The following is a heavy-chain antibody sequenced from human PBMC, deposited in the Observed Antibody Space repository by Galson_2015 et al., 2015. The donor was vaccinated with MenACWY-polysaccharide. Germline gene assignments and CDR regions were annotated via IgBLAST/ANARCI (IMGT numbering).Heavy chain of an antibody. CDR2: IKHDGSET. CDR3: VRDWWCGRAACYYFDF. J-gene: IGHJ4*02. CDR1: GFVFNNYW. V-gene: IGHV3-7*01. Sequence: SLRLSCAASGFVFNNYWMSWIRQSPGKGLERVANIKHDGSETYYLDSVKGRFVVSRDNARNSLYLQMSSLRAEDTAVYYCVRDWWCGRAACYYFDFWGQGTLVTVS. D-gene: IGHD2-8*02.